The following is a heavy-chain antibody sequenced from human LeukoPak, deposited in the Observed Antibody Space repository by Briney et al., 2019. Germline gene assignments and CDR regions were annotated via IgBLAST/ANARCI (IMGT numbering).Heavy chain of an antibody. Sequence: HTGGSLRLSCAASGFTFSSYWMSWVRQAPGKGLEWVANIKQDGSEKYYVDSVKGRFTISRDDAKNSLYLQMNSLRAEDTAVYYCARSGGNGAFDIWGQGTVVTVSS. V-gene: IGHV3-7*02. CDR3: ARSGGNGAFDI. J-gene: IGHJ3*02. CDR1: GFTFSSYW. CDR2: IKQDGSEK. D-gene: IGHD4-23*01.